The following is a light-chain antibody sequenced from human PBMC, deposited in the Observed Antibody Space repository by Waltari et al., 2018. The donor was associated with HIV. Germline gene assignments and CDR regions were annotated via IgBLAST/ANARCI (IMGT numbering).Light chain of an antibody. CDR3: QQYNDWPLT. CDR1: QRLLYSSNNKNY. J-gene: IGKJ4*01. V-gene: IGKV4-1*01. CDR2: LAS. Sequence: DVVMTQSPDSLAVSLGERATVNCKSSQRLLYSSNNKNYLAWYQQRPGQPPKLLISLASTRESGVPDRFSGSGSGTDFTLTISSLQAEDLAVYYCQQYNDWPLTFGGGTRVEIK.